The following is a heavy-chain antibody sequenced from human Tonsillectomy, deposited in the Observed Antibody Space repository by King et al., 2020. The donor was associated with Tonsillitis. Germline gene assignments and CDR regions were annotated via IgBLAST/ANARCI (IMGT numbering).Heavy chain of an antibody. V-gene: IGHV4-4*07. J-gene: IGHJ5*02. Sequence: VQLQESGPGLVKPLETLSLTCTVSGGSISSYYWSWIRQPAGKGLEWIGRLYTGGRTNYNPSLKSRLTMSVDTSKNQLSLKLSSVTAADTAVYYCEREVVTAAHNWFDPWGQGTLVTVSS. D-gene: IGHD2-2*01. CDR3: EREVVTAAHNWFDP. CDR1: GGSISSYY. CDR2: LYTGGRT.